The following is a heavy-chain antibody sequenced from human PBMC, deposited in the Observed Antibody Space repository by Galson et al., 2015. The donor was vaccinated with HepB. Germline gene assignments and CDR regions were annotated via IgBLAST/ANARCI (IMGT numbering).Heavy chain of an antibody. J-gene: IGHJ6*02. V-gene: IGHV1-18*01. CDR3: AIKAAAATYYYGMDV. CDR2: ISAYNGNT. CDR1: GYTFTSYG. Sequence: SVKDSCKASGYTFTSYGISWVRQAPGQGLEWMGWISAYNGNTNYAQKLQGRVTMTTDTSTSTAYMELRSLRSDDTAVYYCAIKAAAATYYYGMDVWGQGTTVTVSS. D-gene: IGHD6-13*01.